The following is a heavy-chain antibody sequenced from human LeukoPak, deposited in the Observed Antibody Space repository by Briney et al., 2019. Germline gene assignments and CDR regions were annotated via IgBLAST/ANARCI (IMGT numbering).Heavy chain of an antibody. J-gene: IGHJ6*02. CDR3: ARGQDYRYYYYYGVDV. V-gene: IGHV3-7*03. CDR1: GFTFSSYW. CDR2: IKQDGSEK. D-gene: IGHD4-11*01. Sequence: GGSLRLSCAASGFTFSSYWMSWVRQAPGKGLEWVANIKQDGSEKYYVDSVKGRFTISRDNAKNSLYLQMNSLRAEDTAVYYCARGQDYRYYYYYGVDVWGQGTTVTVSS.